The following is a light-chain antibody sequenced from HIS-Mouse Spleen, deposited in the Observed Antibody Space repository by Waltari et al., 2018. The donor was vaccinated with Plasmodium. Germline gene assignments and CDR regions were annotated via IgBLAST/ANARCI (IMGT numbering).Light chain of an antibody. J-gene: IGKJ3*01. CDR3: QQYNNWSFT. Sequence: EIVMTQPPATLSVSPGATPTLSCRASQSVSSNLAWYQQKPGQAPRLLIYGASTRATGIPARFSGSGSGTEFTLTISSLQSEDFAVYYCQQYNNWSFTFGPGTKVDIK. CDR1: QSVSSN. CDR2: GAS. V-gene: IGKV3-15*01.